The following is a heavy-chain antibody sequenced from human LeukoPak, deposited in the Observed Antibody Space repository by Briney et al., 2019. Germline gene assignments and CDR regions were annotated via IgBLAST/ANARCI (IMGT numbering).Heavy chain of an antibody. CDR3: ARVYSCSRFLSRRVGLKRESPTPVAVAGTCSWFDP. CDR1: GYTFTSYD. J-gene: IGHJ5*02. Sequence: ASVKVSCKASGYTFTSYDINWVRQATGQGLEWMGWMNPNSGNTGYAQKFQGRVTMTRNTSISTAYMELSSLRSEDTAVYYCARVYSCSRFLSRRVGLKRESPTPVAVAGTCSWFDPWGQGTLVTVSS. V-gene: IGHV1-8*01. D-gene: IGHD6-19*01. CDR2: MNPNSGNT.